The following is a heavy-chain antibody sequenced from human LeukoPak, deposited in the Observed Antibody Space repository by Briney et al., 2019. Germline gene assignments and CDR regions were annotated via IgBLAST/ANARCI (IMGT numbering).Heavy chain of an antibody. Sequence: SETLSLTCTVSGVFISSSNSYWGWIRQPPGKGLEWIGSIYYSGNTYYNASLKSQVSISIDTSKNQFSLRLTSVTAADTAVYYCARQTGSGLFILPGGQGTLVTVSS. CDR1: GVFISSSNSY. CDR2: IYYSGNT. J-gene: IGHJ4*02. CDR3: ARQTGSGLFILP. V-gene: IGHV4-39*01. D-gene: IGHD3/OR15-3a*01.